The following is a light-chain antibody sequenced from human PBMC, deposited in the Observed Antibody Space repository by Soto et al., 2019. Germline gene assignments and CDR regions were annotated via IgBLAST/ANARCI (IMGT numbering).Light chain of an antibody. CDR2: GES. V-gene: IGKV3-20*01. J-gene: IGKJ1*01. CDR3: QQYGSSGT. CDR1: QSVSKNY. Sequence: EIVLTQSPGTLSLSPGERATLSCRASQSVSKNYLAWYQQKPGQAPRLLIYGESNRATGIPDRFSGSGSGTDFTLTISRLEPEDFAVYYCQQYGSSGTVGQGTKVDIK.